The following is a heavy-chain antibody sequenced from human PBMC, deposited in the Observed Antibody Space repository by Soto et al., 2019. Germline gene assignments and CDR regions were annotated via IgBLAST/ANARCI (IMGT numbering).Heavy chain of an antibody. V-gene: IGHV3-30*18. D-gene: IGHD6-19*01. CDR3: AKSVAGRDFGDAFDI. J-gene: IGHJ3*02. CDR2: ISYDGSNK. CDR1: GFTFSSYG. Sequence: GGSLRLSCAASGFTFSSYGMHWVRQAPGKGLEWVAVISYDGSNKYYADSVKGRFTISRDNSKNTLYLQMNSLRAEDTAVYYCAKSVAGRDFGDAFDIWGQGTMVTVSS.